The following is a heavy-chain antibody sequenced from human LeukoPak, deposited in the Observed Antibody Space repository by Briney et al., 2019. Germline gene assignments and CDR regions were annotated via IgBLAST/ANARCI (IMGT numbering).Heavy chain of an antibody. CDR2: ISAYNGNT. CDR1: GYTFITYY. J-gene: IGHJ5*02. V-gene: IGHV1-18*04. CDR3: ARDLADFGYSYGYNWFDP. D-gene: IGHD5-18*01. Sequence: ASVKVSCKASGYTFITYYMHWVRQAPGQGLEWMGWISAYNGNTNYAQKLQGRVTMTTDTSTSTAYMELSSLRSEDTAVYYCARDLADFGYSYGYNWFDPWGQGTLVTVSS.